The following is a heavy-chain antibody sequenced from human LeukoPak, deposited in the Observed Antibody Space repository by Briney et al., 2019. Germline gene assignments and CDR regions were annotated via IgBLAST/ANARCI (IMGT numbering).Heavy chain of an antibody. CDR2: IDKEKNSYATAS. V-gene: IGHV3-73*01. D-gene: IGHD1-26*01. CDR1: GFTFSGSA. Sequence: GGSLKLSCAASGFTFSGSAIHWVRQSFGKGLEWIGHIDKEKNSYATASAYAVSVEGRFTVSRDDSKNMAFLQMSGLKTEDTALYFCTRDSGTYNWLDPWGQGTLVTVSS. J-gene: IGHJ5*02. CDR3: TRDSGTYNWLDP.